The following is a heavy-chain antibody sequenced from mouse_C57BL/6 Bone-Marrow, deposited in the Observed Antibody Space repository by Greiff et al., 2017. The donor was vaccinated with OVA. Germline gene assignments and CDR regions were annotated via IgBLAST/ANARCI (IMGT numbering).Heavy chain of an antibody. D-gene: IGHD2-4*01. V-gene: IGHV14-4*01. J-gene: IGHJ3*01. CDR1: GFNIKDDY. Sequence: EVQLQQSGAELVRPGASVKLSCTASGFNIKDDYMHWVKQRPEQGLEWIGWIDPENGDTEYASKFQGKATITADTSSNTAYLQLSILTSEDTAVYYCTFYDYDWFAYWGQGTLVTVSA. CDR3: TFYDYDWFAY. CDR2: IDPENGDT.